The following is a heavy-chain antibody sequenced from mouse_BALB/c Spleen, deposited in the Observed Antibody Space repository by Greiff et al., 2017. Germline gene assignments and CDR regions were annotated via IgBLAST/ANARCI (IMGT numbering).Heavy chain of an antibody. V-gene: IGHV5-6-5*01. CDR3: ARGLSSSWYFDV. D-gene: IGHD1-1*01. CDR1: GFTFSSYA. Sequence: EVMLVESGGGLVKPGGSLKLSCAASGFTFSSYAMSWVRQTPEKRLEWVASISSGGSTYYPDSVKGRFTISRDNARNILYLQMSSLRSEDTAMYYCARGLSSSWYFDVWGAGTTVTVSS. J-gene: IGHJ1*01. CDR2: ISSGGST.